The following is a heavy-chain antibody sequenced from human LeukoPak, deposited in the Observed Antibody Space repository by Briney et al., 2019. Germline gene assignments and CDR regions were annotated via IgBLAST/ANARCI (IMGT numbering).Heavy chain of an antibody. CDR1: GFTFSSYS. Sequence: GGSLRLSCAASGFTFSSYSMNWVRQAPGKGLEWVSYISSSSSTIYYADSVKGRFTISRDTAKNSLYLRMYSLRADDTAVYYCASWGTSGWYHYWGQGTLVTVSS. CDR2: ISSSSSTI. CDR3: ASWGTSGWYHY. J-gene: IGHJ4*02. D-gene: IGHD6-19*01. V-gene: IGHV3-48*01.